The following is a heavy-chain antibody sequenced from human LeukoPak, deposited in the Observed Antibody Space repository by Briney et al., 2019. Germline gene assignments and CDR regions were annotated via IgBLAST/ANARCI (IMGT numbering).Heavy chain of an antibody. Sequence: GRSLRLSCAASGFTFSSYAMHWVRQAPGKGLEYVSSIGPNGASTLYADSVKGRFTISRDNSKNALYLQLTSLRLEDTALYYCVKDLTGTWSFDYWGQGTLVTVSS. CDR1: GFTFSSYA. CDR3: VKDLTGTWSFDY. J-gene: IGHJ4*02. D-gene: IGHD3-9*01. V-gene: IGHV3-64D*06. CDR2: IGPNGAST.